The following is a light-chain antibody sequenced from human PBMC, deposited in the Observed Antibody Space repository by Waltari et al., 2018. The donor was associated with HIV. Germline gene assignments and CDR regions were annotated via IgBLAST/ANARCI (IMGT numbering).Light chain of an antibody. V-gene: IGKV3-11*01. J-gene: IGKJ3*01. CDR3: QHRASWPPLFT. CDR1: QSVGSS. Sequence: IVLTQSPVTLSLSPGERGTLSCRASQSVGSSLAWYQQKPGQAPRLLISDPSTRAAGIPARFSGSGSATDFTLTITNVRPEDFAVYYCQHRASWPPLFTFGPGTMVDV. CDR2: DPS.